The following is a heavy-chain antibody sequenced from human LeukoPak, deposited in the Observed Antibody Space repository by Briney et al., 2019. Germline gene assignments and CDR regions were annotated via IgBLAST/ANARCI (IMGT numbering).Heavy chain of an antibody. CDR2: IRGSGGST. Sequence: GGSRRLSCAASGFTFSSYAMSWFGRAPGKGLEWVSAIRGSGGSTYYADSVKGRFTISRDNSKNTPYLQMNSLRAEDTAVYYCAKVSGVGYYDSSGYYFDYWGQGTLVTVSS. D-gene: IGHD3-22*01. CDR3: AKVSGVGYYDSSGYYFDY. V-gene: IGHV3-23*01. J-gene: IGHJ4*02. CDR1: GFTFSSYA.